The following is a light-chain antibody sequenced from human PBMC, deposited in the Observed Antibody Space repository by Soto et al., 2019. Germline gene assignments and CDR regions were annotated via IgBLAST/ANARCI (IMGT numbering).Light chain of an antibody. CDR1: GSDISAYNY. CDR3: SSYTSNNFYV. CDR2: EVG. J-gene: IGLJ1*01. V-gene: IGLV2-14*01. Sequence: QSVLTQPASVSGSPGQSITISCTGTGSDISAYNYVSWYQQHPGKAPELMIYEVGDRPSGLSNRFSGSKSGNTASLTISRLQPEDEADYYCSSYTSNNFYVFGTGTKVTVL.